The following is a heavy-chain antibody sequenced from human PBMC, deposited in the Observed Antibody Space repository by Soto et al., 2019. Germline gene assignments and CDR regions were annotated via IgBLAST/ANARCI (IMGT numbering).Heavy chain of an antibody. CDR2: IIPIFGTA. Sequence: QVQLVQSGAEVKKPGSSVKVSCKASGGTFSSYAISWVRQAPGQGLEWMGGIIPIFGTANYAQKFQGRVTINADESTSTAYMELSSLRSEDTAVYYCARQVPYSSGVPDAFDIWGQGTMVTVSS. CDR3: ARQVPYSSGVPDAFDI. J-gene: IGHJ3*02. D-gene: IGHD6-19*01. V-gene: IGHV1-69*12. CDR1: GGTFSSYA.